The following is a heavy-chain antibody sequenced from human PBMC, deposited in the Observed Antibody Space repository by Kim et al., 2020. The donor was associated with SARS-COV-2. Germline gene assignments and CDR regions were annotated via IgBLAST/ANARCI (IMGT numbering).Heavy chain of an antibody. Sequence: YNPPPKSPVTMSGDTSQNQFSLKLSSVTAADTAVYYCARREGGSNYFDYWGQGTLVTVSS. D-gene: IGHD1-26*01. CDR3: ARREGGSNYFDY. V-gene: IGHV4-4*07. J-gene: IGHJ4*02.